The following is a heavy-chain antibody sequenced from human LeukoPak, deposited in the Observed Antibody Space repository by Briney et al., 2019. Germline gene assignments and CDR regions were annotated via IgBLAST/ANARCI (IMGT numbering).Heavy chain of an antibody. Sequence: PSETLSLTCTVSGYSISSGYYWGWIRQPPGKGLEWIGSIYHSGSTYYNPSLKSRVAISVDTSKNQFSLKLSAVTAPDTAVYYCARDSPVLRELYAYWGQGTRVTV. J-gene: IGHJ4*02. V-gene: IGHV4-38-2*02. CDR2: IYHSGST. D-gene: IGHD3-3*01. CDR3: ARDSPVLRELYAY. CDR1: GYSISSGYY.